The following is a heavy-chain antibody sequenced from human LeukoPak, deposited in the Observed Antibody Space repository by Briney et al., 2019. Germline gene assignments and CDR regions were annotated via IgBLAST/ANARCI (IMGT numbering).Heavy chain of an antibody. V-gene: IGHV3-21*04. CDR1: GFTFSSYS. CDR3: AKESPYGSGSRNYYFHY. CDR2: ISSSSSYI. D-gene: IGHD3-10*01. J-gene: IGHJ4*02. Sequence: GGSLRLSCAASGFTFSSYSMNWVRQAPGKGLEWVSSISSSSSYIYYADSVKGRFTISRDNAKNSLYLQMNSLRPEDTAIYYRAKESPYGSGSRNYYFHYWGQGTLVTVSS.